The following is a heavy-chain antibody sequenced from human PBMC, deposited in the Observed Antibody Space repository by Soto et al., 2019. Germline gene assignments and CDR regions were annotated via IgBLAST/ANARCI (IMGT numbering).Heavy chain of an antibody. CDR2: IDGSGGIT. Sequence: GGYLRLSCAASGFTFGTTDMSWVRQAPGEGLEWVSTIDGSGGITYYADSVKGRFTISRENSRNTVYLQMNSLRGDDTALYYCVKTSGWLNTWGQGALVTVSS. CDR1: GFTFGTTD. V-gene: IGHV3-23*01. D-gene: IGHD6-19*01. J-gene: IGHJ5*02. CDR3: VKTSGWLNT.